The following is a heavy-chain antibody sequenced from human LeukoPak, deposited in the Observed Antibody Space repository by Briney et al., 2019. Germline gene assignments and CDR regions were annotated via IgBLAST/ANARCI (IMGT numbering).Heavy chain of an antibody. D-gene: IGHD2-15*01. J-gene: IGHJ4*02. Sequence: GGSLRLSCAASGFTFSSYGMHWVRQAPGKGLEWVAFIRYDGSNKYYADSVKGRFTISRDNSKNTLYLQMNSLRAEDTAVYYCAKEHCSGGSCYSGDFDYWGQGTLVTVSS. V-gene: IGHV3-30*02. CDR2: IRYDGSNK. CDR3: AKEHCSGGSCYSGDFDY. CDR1: GFTFSSYG.